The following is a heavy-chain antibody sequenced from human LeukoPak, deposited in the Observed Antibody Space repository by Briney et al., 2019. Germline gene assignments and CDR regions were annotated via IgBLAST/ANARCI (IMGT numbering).Heavy chain of an antibody. CDR2: IYYSGST. D-gene: IGHD4-11*01. Sequence: SETLSLTCTVSGGSISSYYWSWIRQPPGKGLEWIGYIYYSGSTNYNPSLKSRVTISVDTSKNQFSLKLSSVTAADTAVYYCARMTTVTTYSAFDIWGQGTMVTVSS. CDR3: ARMTTVTTYSAFDI. J-gene: IGHJ3*02. CDR1: GGSISSYY. V-gene: IGHV4-59*08.